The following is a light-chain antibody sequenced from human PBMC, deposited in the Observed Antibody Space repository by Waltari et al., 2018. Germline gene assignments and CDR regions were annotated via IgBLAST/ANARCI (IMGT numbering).Light chain of an antibody. V-gene: IGKV1-39*01. Sequence: DIQMTQSPSSLSASVGDSVSITCRASQSISTYLSWYQQKPGEAPKLLIFSASSLQSGVPSRFTGTGSGTDFTLTISSPQPEDSATYYCQQSYNYHPYTFGQGTKLEIK. CDR1: QSISTY. CDR3: QQSYNYHPYT. CDR2: SAS. J-gene: IGKJ2*01.